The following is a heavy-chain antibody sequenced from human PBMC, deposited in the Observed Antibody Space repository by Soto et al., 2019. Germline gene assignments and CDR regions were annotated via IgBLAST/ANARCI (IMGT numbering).Heavy chain of an antibody. J-gene: IGHJ4*02. V-gene: IGHV4-31*03. CDR1: GASISSGGYY. Sequence: PSETLSLTCTVTGASISSGGYYWSWIRQHPGKGLEWIGYIYYSGSTYYRPSLKSRVTMSVDTSKNQFSLKLTSVNDADTAVYYCARMAERGLQLGGDFDYWGQGTPVTVSS. CDR2: IYYSGST. D-gene: IGHD5-12*01. CDR3: ARMAERGLQLGGDFDY.